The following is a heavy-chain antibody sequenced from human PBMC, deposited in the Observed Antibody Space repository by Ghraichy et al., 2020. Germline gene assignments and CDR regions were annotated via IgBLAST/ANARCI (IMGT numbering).Heavy chain of an antibody. V-gene: IGHV3-48*02. CDR3: AREIQSDYYYGMDV. CDR1: GFTFISYS. D-gene: IGHD4-11*01. J-gene: IGHJ6*02. Sequence: GGSLRLSCAASGFTFISYSMNWVRQAPGKGLEWVSYISISSSTIYYADSVKGRFTISRDNAKNSLYLQMNSLRDEDTAVYYCAREIQSDYYYGMDVWGQGTTVTVSS. CDR2: ISISSSTI.